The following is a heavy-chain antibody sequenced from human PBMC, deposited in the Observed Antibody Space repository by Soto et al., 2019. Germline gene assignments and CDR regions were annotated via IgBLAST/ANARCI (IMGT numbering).Heavy chain of an antibody. Sequence: QVQLQESGPGLVKPSQTLSLTCTVSGGSISSGGYYWSWIRQHPGKGLEWIGYIYYSGSTYYNPSLKCRVTISVDTSKNQFSLKLSSVTAADTAVYYCARGYCSSTSCYSNRPPSYGMDVWGQGTTVTVSS. J-gene: IGHJ6*02. V-gene: IGHV4-31*03. CDR3: ARGYCSSTSCYSNRPPSYGMDV. CDR1: GGSISSGGYY. D-gene: IGHD2-2*01. CDR2: IYYSGST.